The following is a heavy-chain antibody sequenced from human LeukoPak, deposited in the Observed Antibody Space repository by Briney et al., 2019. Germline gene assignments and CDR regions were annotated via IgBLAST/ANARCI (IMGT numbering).Heavy chain of an antibody. CDR1: GGSFSGYY. J-gene: IGHJ3*02. CDR3: ARSAYCGGDCYSDI. D-gene: IGHD2-21*01. V-gene: IGHV4-34*01. CDR2: INHSGST. Sequence: KPSETLSLTCAVYGGSFSGYYWSWIRQPPGKGLEWIGEINHSGSTNYNPSLKSRVTTSVDTSKNQFSLKLSSVTAADTAVYYCARSAYCGGDCYSDIWGQGTMVTVSS.